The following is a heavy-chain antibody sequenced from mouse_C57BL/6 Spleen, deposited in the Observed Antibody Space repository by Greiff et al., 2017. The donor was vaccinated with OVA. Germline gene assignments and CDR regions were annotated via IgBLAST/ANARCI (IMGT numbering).Heavy chain of an antibody. J-gene: IGHJ3*01. Sequence: QVQLQQSGAELVKPGASVKLSCKASGYTFTSYWMHWVKQRPGQGLEWIGMIHPNSGRTNYNEKFKSKATLTVDKSSSTAYMQLSSLTSEDSAVYYCARYNYDYGSAYWGQGTLVTVSA. CDR3: ARYNYDYGSAY. CDR1: GYTFTSYW. D-gene: IGHD2-4*01. V-gene: IGHV1-64*01. CDR2: IHPNSGRT.